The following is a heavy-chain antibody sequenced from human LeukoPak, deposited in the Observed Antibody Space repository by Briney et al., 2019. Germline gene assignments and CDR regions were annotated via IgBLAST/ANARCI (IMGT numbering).Heavy chain of an antibody. CDR1: GGSFSGYY. CDR3: AGNYDFWSGPVDY. Sequence: SETLSLTCAVYGGSFSGYYWSWIRQPPGKGLEWIGSIYYSGSTYYNPSLKSRVTISVDTSKNQFSLKLSSVTAADTAVYYCAGNYDFWSGPVDYWGQGTLVTVSS. CDR2: IYYSGST. J-gene: IGHJ4*02. D-gene: IGHD3-3*01. V-gene: IGHV4-34*01.